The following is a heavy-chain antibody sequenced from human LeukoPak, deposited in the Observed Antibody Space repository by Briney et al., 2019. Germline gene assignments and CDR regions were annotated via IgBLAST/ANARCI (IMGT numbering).Heavy chain of an antibody. V-gene: IGHV4-59*01. CDR1: GGSISSYY. J-gene: IGHJ4*02. Sequence: SETPSPTCTVSGGSISSYYWSWIRQPPGKGLEWIGYIYYSGSTNYNPSLKSRVTISVDTSKNQFSLKLSSVTAADTAVYYCARDSHYGEGYFDYWGQGTLVTASS. CDR2: IYYSGST. CDR3: ARDSHYGEGYFDY. D-gene: IGHD4-17*01.